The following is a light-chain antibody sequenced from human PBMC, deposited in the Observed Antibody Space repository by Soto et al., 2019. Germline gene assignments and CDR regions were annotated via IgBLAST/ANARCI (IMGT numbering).Light chain of an antibody. Sequence: EIGMSQSPAAVSVSPGERANRSCRASQSVSSNLAWKQQKPGQAPRLLVYGASTRATGIPARFSGSGSGTDFTLTIIRLQHEDFAVYYCRQQGSSPITFGQGTRLDI. CDR3: RQQGSSPIT. V-gene: IGKV3-15*01. J-gene: IGKJ5*01. CDR2: GAS. CDR1: QSVSSN.